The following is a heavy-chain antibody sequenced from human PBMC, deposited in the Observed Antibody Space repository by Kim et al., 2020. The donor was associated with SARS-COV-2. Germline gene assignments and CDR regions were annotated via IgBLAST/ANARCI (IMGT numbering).Heavy chain of an antibody. V-gene: IGHV4-34*01. J-gene: IGHJ4*02. CDR3: ARHKRIKYYYDSSGYYYFDY. CDR2: INHSGST. Sequence: SETLSLTCAVYGGSFSGYYWSWIRQPPGKGLEWIGEINHSGSTNYNPSLKSRVTISVDTSKNQYSLKLSSVTAADTAVYYCARHKRIKYYYDSSGYYYFDYWGQGTLVTVSS. CDR1: GGSFSGYY. D-gene: IGHD3-22*01.